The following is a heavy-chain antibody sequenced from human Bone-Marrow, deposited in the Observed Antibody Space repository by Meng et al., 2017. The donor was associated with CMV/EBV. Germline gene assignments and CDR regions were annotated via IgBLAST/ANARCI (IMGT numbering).Heavy chain of an antibody. D-gene: IGHD6-19*01. V-gene: IGHV1-2*02. CDR2: INPNSGGT. CDR1: GYTFTGYY. Sequence: ASVKVSCKASGYTFTGYYMHWVRQAPGQGLEWMGWINPNSGGTNYAQKFQGRVTMTRDTSISTAYMELSRLRSDDTAVYYFARVSHSSSGWRGPFDYWGQGTLVTVSS. CDR3: ARVSHSSSGWRGPFDY. J-gene: IGHJ4*02.